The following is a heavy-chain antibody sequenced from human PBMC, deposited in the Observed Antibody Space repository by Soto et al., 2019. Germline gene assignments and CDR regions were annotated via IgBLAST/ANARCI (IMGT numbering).Heavy chain of an antibody. CDR1: GFPFSSND. J-gene: IGHJ4*02. CDR2: ISGAGVYT. Sequence: PGGSLRLSCAASGFPFSSNDMSWVRQAPGKGLEWVSSISGAGVYTYYADSVKGRFTISRDNSKDTLYLQMNSLRVDDTAVYYCAKAVREVINNSEYWGQGTLVTVSS. V-gene: IGHV3-23*01. D-gene: IGHD3-10*01. CDR3: AKAVREVINNSEY.